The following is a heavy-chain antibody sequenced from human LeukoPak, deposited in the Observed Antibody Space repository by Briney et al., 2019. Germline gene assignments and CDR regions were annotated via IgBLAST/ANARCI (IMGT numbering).Heavy chain of an antibody. CDR2: INPDSGGT. Sequence: GASVKVSCKASGYTLTGLYIHWVRQAPGKRLEWVGWINPDSGGTNYAQKFQGRVTLTRDTSISTAYMELSQLSSDDTAVYYCARAPAYSGYDEWRQRTLVSVSS. J-gene: IGHJ4*02. D-gene: IGHD5-12*01. CDR1: GYTLTGLY. V-gene: IGHV1-2*02. CDR3: ARAPAYSGYDE.